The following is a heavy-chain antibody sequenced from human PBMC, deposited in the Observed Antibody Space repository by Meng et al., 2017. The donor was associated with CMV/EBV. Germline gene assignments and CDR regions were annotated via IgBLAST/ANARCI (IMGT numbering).Heavy chain of an antibody. J-gene: IGHJ5*02. V-gene: IGHV1-24*01. CDR1: GYTLTELS. D-gene: IGHD1/OR15-1a*01. CDR2: FDPEDGET. CDR3: ATAKLDQEWFDP. Sequence: ASVKVSCKVSGYTLTELSMHWVRQAPGKGLEWMGGFDPEDGETIYVQKFQGKVTMTEDTSTDTAYMELSSLRSEDTAVYYCATAKLDQEWFDPWGQGTLDTVSS.